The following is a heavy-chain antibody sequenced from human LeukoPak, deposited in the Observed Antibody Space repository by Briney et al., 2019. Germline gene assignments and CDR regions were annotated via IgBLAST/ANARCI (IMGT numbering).Heavy chain of an antibody. CDR1: GFTFSSYS. Sequence: PGGSLRLSCAASGFTFSSYSMNWVRQAPGKGLEWVAVIWYDGSNKYYADSVKGRFTISRDNSKNTLYLQMNSLRAEDTAVYYCASGEAWLMGATEFDYWGQGTLVTVSS. J-gene: IGHJ4*02. CDR3: ASGEAWLMGATEFDY. CDR2: IWYDGSNK. D-gene: IGHD1-26*01. V-gene: IGHV3-33*08.